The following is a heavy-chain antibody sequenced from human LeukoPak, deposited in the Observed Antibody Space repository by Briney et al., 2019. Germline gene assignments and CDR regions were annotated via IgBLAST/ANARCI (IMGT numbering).Heavy chain of an antibody. CDR2: ISAYNGNT. Sequence: GASVKVSCKASGYTFISYGFSWVRQAPGRGLEWTGWISAYNGNTNYAQKLQGRVTMTTDTSTSTAYMELRSLRSDDTAVYYCARVRIAAAGMGNYYYYYMDVWGKGTTVTVSS. CDR3: ARVRIAAAGMGNYYYYYMDV. D-gene: IGHD6-13*01. V-gene: IGHV1-18*01. J-gene: IGHJ6*03. CDR1: GYTFISYG.